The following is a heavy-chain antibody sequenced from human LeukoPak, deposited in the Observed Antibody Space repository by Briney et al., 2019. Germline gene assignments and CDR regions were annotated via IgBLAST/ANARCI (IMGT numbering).Heavy chain of an antibody. CDR2: IKQDGSEK. D-gene: IGHD3-10*01. CDR1: GFTFSSYW. CDR3: ARAIGLSWFVGLYNWFDP. Sequence: GGSLRLSCAASGFTFSSYWMSWVRQAPGKGLEWVANIKQDGSEKYYVDSVNGRFTISRDNAKNSLYLQMNSLRAEDTAVYYCARAIGLSWFVGLYNWFDPWGQGTLVTVSS. V-gene: IGHV3-7*01. J-gene: IGHJ5*02.